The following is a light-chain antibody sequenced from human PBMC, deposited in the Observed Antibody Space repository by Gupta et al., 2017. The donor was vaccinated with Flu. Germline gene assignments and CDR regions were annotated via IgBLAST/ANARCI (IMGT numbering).Light chain of an antibody. Sequence: ETVFTQSPITLSLSPGERATLSCWARQTVVSVYLAWFQQKPGQAPRLLIYGASNRATGIPDRFSGSGSGTEFTLTISRREPEDFAVYYCQQECCSPWAFGQGTKVENK. V-gene: IGKV3-20*01. CDR3: QQECCSPWA. J-gene: IGKJ1*01. CDR2: GAS. CDR1: QTVVSVY.